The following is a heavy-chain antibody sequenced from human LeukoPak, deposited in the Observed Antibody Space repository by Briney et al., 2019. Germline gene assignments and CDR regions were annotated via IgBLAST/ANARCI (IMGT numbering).Heavy chain of an antibody. J-gene: IGHJ4*02. Sequence: PGGSLRLSCAASGFTFSDYYMSWIRQAPGKGREWISYISSSSSYTNCAGSVKGRLTISRDNAKNSLYLQMNSLRAEDTAVYYCARAVMGSLGYDSGGYSQDWGQGTLVTVSS. CDR1: GFTFSDYY. CDR2: ISSSSSYT. D-gene: IGHD3-22*01. CDR3: ARAVMGSLGYDSGGYSQD. V-gene: IGHV3-11*06.